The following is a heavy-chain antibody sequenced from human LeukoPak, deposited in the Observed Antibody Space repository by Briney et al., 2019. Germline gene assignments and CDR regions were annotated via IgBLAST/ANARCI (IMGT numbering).Heavy chain of an antibody. CDR2: IYSGGST. Sequence: PGGSLRLSCAASGFTVSSNYMSWVRQAPGKGLEWVSVIYSGGSTYYADSVKGRFTISRDNSKNTLYLQMNSLRAEDTAVYYCARDLGQYYGTSDNWFDPWGQGTLVTVSS. J-gene: IGHJ5*02. CDR3: ARDLGQYYGTSDNWFDP. CDR1: GFTVSSNY. V-gene: IGHV3-66*01. D-gene: IGHD3-10*01.